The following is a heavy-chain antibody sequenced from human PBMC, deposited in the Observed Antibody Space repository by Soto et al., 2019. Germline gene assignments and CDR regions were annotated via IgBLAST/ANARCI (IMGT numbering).Heavy chain of an antibody. D-gene: IGHD4-4*01. CDR2: IYTSGST. J-gene: IGHJ4*02. CDR1: VGPISSYY. V-gene: IGHV4-4*07. CDR3: ARERSNHFDY. Sequence: QVQLQESGPGLVKPSETLSLTCTVSVGPISSYYWTWIGKPAGKGLEWFGRIYTSGSTNYTPSLKSRVTLSVDTSKIQFSLKLSSVTAADTAVYYCARERSNHFDYWGQGTLVTVSS.